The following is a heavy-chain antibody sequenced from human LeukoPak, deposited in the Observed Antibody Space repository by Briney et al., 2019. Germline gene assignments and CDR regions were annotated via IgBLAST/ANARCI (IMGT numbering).Heavy chain of an antibody. V-gene: IGHV3-33*01. J-gene: IGHJ4*02. CDR1: GFTFSSYG. Sequence: PGGSLRLSCAASGFTFSSYGMHWVRQAPARGLEWVAVIGFDGNNKFYADSVKGRFTISRDNSKNTLYLQMNSLRAEDTAVYYCARGPYGAYNYCDYWGQGTLVTVSS. D-gene: IGHD4/OR15-4a*01. CDR3: ARGPYGAYNYCDY. CDR2: IGFDGNNK.